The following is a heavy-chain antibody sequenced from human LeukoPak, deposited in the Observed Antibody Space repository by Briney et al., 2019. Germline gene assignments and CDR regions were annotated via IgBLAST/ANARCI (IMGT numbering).Heavy chain of an antibody. D-gene: IGHD6-6*01. CDR2: ISWDGGIT. CDR3: AKGEYSSPSLVDY. J-gene: IGHJ4*02. V-gene: IGHV3-43D*03. CDR1: GFTFDDYA. Sequence: GSLRLSCAASGFTFDDYAMHWVRQAPGKGLEWVSLISWDGGITYYSGSVKGRFTIFRDNSKNSLYLQMNSLRAEDTALYYCAKGEYSSPSLVDYWGQGTLVTVSS.